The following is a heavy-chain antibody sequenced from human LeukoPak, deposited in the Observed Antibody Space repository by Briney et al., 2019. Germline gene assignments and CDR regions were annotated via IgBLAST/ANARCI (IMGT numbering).Heavy chain of an antibody. CDR3: ASNLLYCSSTSCYLRYYYYYYMDV. J-gene: IGHJ6*03. V-gene: IGHV1-69*13. Sequence: ASVKVSCKASGGTFSSYAISWVRQAPGQGLEWMGGIIPIFGTANYAQKFQGRVTITADESTSTAYMELSSLRSEDTAVYYCASNLLYCSSTSCYLRYYYYYYMDVWGKGTTVTVSS. CDR2: IIPIFGTA. CDR1: GGTFSSYA. D-gene: IGHD2-2*01.